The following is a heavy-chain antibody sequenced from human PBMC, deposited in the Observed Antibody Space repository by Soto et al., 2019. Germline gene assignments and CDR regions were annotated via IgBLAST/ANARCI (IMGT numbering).Heavy chain of an antibody. D-gene: IGHD3-22*01. CDR1: GFSFRSSY. J-gene: IGHJ6*02. V-gene: IGHV3-7*03. CDR3: ARDGYYYAMDA. Sequence: EVQLVESGGGLVQPGGSLRLSCAASGFSFRSSYLSWVRQAPGKGLEWVANIKQDGSVTNYLDSVKGRFTISRDNAKSTLYLRMNSLRDEDTAVYYCARDGYYYAMDAWGLGTTVTVS. CDR2: IKQDGSVT.